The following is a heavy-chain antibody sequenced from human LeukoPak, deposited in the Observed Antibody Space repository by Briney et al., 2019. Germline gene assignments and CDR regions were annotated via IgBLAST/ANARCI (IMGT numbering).Heavy chain of an antibody. D-gene: IGHD3-22*01. J-gene: IGHJ5*02. CDR2: INPNSGGT. V-gene: IGHV1-2*02. CDR1: GYTFTGYY. CDR3: ARDPYYYDSSGYYSVCFDP. Sequence: ASVKVSCKASGYTFTGYYMHWVRQAPGQGLEWMGWINPNSGGTNYAQKFQGRVTMTRDTSISTAYMELSRLRSDDTAVYYCARDPYYYDSSGYYSVCFDPWGQGTLVTVSS.